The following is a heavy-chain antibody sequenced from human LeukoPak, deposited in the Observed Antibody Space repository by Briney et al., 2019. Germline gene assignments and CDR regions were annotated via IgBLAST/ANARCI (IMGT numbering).Heavy chain of an antibody. D-gene: IGHD6-6*01. CDR1: GYTFTDYY. Sequence: ASVKVSCKASGYTFTDYYMHWVQQAPGKGLEWMGRADPEDGETIYAEKFQGRVTITADTSTDTAYMELSSLRSEDTAVYYCARVPQYDIAARGAYFDLWGRGTLVTVSS. J-gene: IGHJ2*01. V-gene: IGHV1-69-2*01. CDR2: ADPEDGET. CDR3: ARVPQYDIAARGAYFDL.